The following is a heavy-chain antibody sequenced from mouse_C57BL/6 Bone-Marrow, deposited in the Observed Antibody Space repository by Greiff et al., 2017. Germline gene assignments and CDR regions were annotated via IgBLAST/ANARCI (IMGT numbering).Heavy chain of an antibody. D-gene: IGHD2-5*01. Sequence: EVKLMESGPGLVKPSQSLSLTCSVTGYSITSGYYWNWIRQFPGNKLEWMGYISYDGSNNYNPSLKNRISITRDTSKNQFFLKLNSVTTEDTATYYCARGAHSNFDFDYWGQGTTLTVSS. CDR1: GYSITSGYY. V-gene: IGHV3-6*01. CDR3: ARGAHSNFDFDY. CDR2: ISYDGSN. J-gene: IGHJ2*01.